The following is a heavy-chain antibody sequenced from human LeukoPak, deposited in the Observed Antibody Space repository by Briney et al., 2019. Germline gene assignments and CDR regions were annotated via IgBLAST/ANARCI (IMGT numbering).Heavy chain of an antibody. Sequence: GGSLRLSCAASGFTFSSYSMNWVRQAPGKGLEWVSSISSSSSYIYYADSVKGRFTISRDNAKNTLYLQMNSLRAEDTAVYYCAKESDTAMALWGQGTLVTVSS. CDR2: ISSSSSYI. CDR3: AKESDTAMAL. CDR1: GFTFSSYS. J-gene: IGHJ4*02. V-gene: IGHV3-21*04. D-gene: IGHD5-18*01.